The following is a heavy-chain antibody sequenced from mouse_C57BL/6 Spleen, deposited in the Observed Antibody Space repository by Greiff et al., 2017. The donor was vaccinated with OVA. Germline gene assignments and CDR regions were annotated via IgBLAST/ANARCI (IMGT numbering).Heavy chain of an antibody. CDR1: GYTFTSYW. CDR2: INPSNGGT. V-gene: IGHV1-53*01. Sequence: QVQLQQPGTELVKPGASVKLSCKASGYTFTSYWMHWVKQRPGPGLEWLGNINPSNGGTNYNEKFQSKATLTVDKSSSTAYMQLSSLTSEDSAVYYCARSRYDYDAWFAYWGQGTLVTVSA. CDR3: ARSRYDYDAWFAY. J-gene: IGHJ3*01. D-gene: IGHD2-4*01.